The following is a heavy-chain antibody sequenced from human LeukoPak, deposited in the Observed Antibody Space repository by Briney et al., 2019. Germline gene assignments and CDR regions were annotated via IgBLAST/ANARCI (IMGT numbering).Heavy chain of an antibody. CDR1: GFTFSSST. D-gene: IGHD4-17*01. V-gene: IGHV3-21*01. Sequence: GGSLRLSCAASGFTFSSSTMNWVRQAPGQGLEWVSSISSSSSNTHYADSVKGRFTISRDNAKNSLYLQMNSLRDEDTAVYYCVYGDNRGYCGQGTLVTDSS. CDR2: ISSSSSNT. J-gene: IGHJ4*02. CDR3: VYGDNRGY.